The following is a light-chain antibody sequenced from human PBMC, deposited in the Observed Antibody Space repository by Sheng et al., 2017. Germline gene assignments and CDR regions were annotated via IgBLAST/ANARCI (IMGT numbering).Light chain of an antibody. V-gene: IGKV1-5*03. CDR3: QQFNI. J-gene: IGKJ4*01. CDR1: QGISNW. CDR2: KAT. Sequence: DIQLTQSPSTLSASVGDRVSITCRASQGISNWLAWYQQKPGRAPQLLIFKATTLELGSNRFSGSGSGTDFTLTISSLQPDDFATYYCQQFNIFGGGTKVEI.